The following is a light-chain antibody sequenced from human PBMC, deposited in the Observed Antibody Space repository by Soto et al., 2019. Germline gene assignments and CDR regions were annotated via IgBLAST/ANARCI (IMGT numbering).Light chain of an antibody. J-gene: IGLJ1*01. V-gene: IGLV2-14*01. Sequence: QSALTQPASVSGSPGQSITISCTGTSSDVGGYNYVSWYQQHPGKAPKLMIYEVSNRPSGVSNRFSGSKSGNTASLTISGLQAEDEADYYCSSYTSSSRYVFGTGTNGTVL. CDR2: EVS. CDR1: SSDVGGYNY. CDR3: SSYTSSSRYV.